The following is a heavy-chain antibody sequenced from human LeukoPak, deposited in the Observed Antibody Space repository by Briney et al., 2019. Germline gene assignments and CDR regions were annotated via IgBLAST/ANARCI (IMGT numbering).Heavy chain of an antibody. CDR3: ARAGDSSSWPLDV. CDR2: INHSGST. J-gene: IGHJ6*02. Sequence: SETLSLTCAVYGGSFSGYYWSWIRQPPGKGLEWIGEINHSGSTNYNPSLKSRVTISVDTSKNQFSLKLSSVTAADTAVYYCARAGDSSSWPLDVWGQGTTVTVSS. D-gene: IGHD6-13*01. CDR1: GGSFSGYY. V-gene: IGHV4-34*01.